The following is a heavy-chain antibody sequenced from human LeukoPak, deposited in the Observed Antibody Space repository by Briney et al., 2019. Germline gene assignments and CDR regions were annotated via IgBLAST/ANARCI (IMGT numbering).Heavy chain of an antibody. V-gene: IGHV3-30*02. D-gene: IGHD3-10*01. CDR3: AMEGTAFDI. CDR2: IWYDGSNK. CDR1: GFTFSSYG. J-gene: IGHJ3*02. Sequence: GGSLRLSCAASGFTFSSYGMHWVRAAPGKGLEWVAFIWYDGSNKYYADSVKGRFTISRDNSKNTLYLQMNSLRAEDTAVYYCAMEGTAFDIWGQGTMVTVSS.